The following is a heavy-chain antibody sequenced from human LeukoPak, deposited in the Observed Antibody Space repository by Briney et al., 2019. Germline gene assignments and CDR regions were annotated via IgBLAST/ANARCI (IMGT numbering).Heavy chain of an antibody. D-gene: IGHD3-16*01. V-gene: IGHV1-46*01. J-gene: IGHJ6*02. CDR3: ARGGLTYYYYYGMDV. CDR1: GYTFTSYY. CDR2: INPSGGST. Sequence: GASVKVSCKASGYTFTSYYMHWVRQAPGQGLEWMGIINPSGGSTSYAQKFQGRVTMTRDTSTSTVCMELSSLRSEDTAVYYCARGGLTYYYYYGMDVWGQGTTVTVSS.